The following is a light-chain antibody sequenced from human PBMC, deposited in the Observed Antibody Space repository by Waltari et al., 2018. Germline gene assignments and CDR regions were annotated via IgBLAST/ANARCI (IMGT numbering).Light chain of an antibody. Sequence: DVVMTQSPPSLPVTLGQPASMSCRSSQTLIYTDGNTYLSWFLQWPGQSPRRLIYKVSDRDPGVPDRFRGSGSGTDFTLRIKKVEAEDVGVYYCMQGTHWPWTFGQGTKMEIE. CDR2: KVS. V-gene: IGKV2-30*01. J-gene: IGKJ1*01. CDR3: MQGTHWPWT. CDR1: QTLIYTDGNTY.